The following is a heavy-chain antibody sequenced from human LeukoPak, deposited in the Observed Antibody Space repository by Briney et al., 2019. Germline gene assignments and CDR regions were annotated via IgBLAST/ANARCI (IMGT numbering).Heavy chain of an antibody. CDR2: ISSRGSTI. J-gene: IGHJ4*02. Sequence: GGSLRLSCAASGFTFSSYEMNWVRQAPGKGLEWVSYISSRGSTIYYADSVKGRFTISRDNAKNSLYLQMNSLRAEDTAVYYCAREGGSGYCGGDCYPNWGQGTLVTVSS. D-gene: IGHD2-21*02. V-gene: IGHV3-48*03. CDR1: GFTFSSYE. CDR3: AREGGSGYCGGDCYPN.